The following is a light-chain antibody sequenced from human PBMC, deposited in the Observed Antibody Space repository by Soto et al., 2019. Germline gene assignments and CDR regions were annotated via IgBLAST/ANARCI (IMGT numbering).Light chain of an antibody. CDR3: CSYAGSYTHV. V-gene: IGLV2-11*01. CDR2: DVI. J-gene: IGLJ1*01. Sequence: QSVLTQPRSVSGSPGQSVTFSCTGTSSDVGAYIYVSWYQQHPGKAPKLIIYDVIKRPSGVPDRFPGSKSGNTASLTISGLQAEDEADYYCCSYAGSYTHVFGTGTKVTVL. CDR1: SSDVGAYIY.